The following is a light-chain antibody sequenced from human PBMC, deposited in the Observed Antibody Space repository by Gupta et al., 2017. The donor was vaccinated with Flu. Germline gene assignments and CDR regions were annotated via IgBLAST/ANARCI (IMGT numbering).Light chain of an antibody. CDR3: QVWDSSSDHPV. CDR2: DDS. CDR1: NIGSKS. V-gene: IGLV3-21*02. J-gene: IGLJ2*01. Sequence: SYVLTQPPSVSVAPGQTARITCGGNNIGSKSVHWYQQKPGQAPVLVVYDDSDRPSGIPDRFSGSNSGNTATMTISRVEAWDEADYYCQVWDSSSDHPVFGGGTKLTVL.